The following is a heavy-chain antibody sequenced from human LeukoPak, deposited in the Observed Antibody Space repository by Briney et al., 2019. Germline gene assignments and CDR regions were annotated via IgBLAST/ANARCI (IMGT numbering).Heavy chain of an antibody. V-gene: IGHV1-8*01. CDR2: MNPNSGNT. D-gene: IGHD5-18*01. CDR3: ARIKRGYSYGNFDY. Sequence: ASVKVSCKASGYTFTSYDINWVRQATGQGLKWMGWMNPNSGNTGYAQKFQGRVTMTRNTSISTAYMELSSLRSEDTAVYYCARIKRGYSYGNFDYWGQGTLVTVSS. J-gene: IGHJ4*02. CDR1: GYTFTSYD.